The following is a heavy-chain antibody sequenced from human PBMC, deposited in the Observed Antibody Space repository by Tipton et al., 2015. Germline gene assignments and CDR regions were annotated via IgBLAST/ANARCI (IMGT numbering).Heavy chain of an antibody. CDR1: GLAFDDNG. CDR2: ITWNAGRT. Sequence: GSLRLSCAASGLAFDDNGMSWVRQVPGKGPEWVAGITWNAGRTDYADSVKGRFTISRDNGKNLLYLQMNSLRVEDTALYYCARDRGGFGDLMYYFDYWGQGTLVAVSS. CDR3: ARDRGGFGDLMYYFDY. J-gene: IGHJ4*02. V-gene: IGHV3-20*04. D-gene: IGHD3-10*01.